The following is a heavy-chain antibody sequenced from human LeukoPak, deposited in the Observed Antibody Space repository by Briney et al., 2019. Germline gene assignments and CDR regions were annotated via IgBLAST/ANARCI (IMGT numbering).Heavy chain of an antibody. CDR1: GGSFSGYY. V-gene: IGHV4-34*01. J-gene: IGHJ5*02. Sequence: PSETLSLTCAVYGGSFSGYYWSWIRQPPGKGLEWLGEINHSGSTNYNPSLKSRVTISVDTSKNQFSLKLSSVTAADTAVYYCARARRDDYVWGSYRYKAGNNWFDPWGQGTLVTVSS. CDR2: INHSGST. D-gene: IGHD3-16*02. CDR3: ARARRDDYVWGSYRYKAGNNWFDP.